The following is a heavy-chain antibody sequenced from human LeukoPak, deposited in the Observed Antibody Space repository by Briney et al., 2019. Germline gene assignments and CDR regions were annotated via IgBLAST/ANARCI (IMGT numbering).Heavy chain of an antibody. CDR2: IKSKGSGGTI. Sequence: PGGSLRLSCAVSGLKFTDAWMNRVRQAPGKGLEWVGRIKSKGSGGTIDYAAPVKGRFTISRDDSKNTLYLQMNSLKTEDTAVYYCTWDSSGFYLLDSWGQGTLVTVSS. CDR1: GLKFTDAW. D-gene: IGHD3-22*01. V-gene: IGHV3-15*07. J-gene: IGHJ4*02. CDR3: TWDSSGFYLLDS.